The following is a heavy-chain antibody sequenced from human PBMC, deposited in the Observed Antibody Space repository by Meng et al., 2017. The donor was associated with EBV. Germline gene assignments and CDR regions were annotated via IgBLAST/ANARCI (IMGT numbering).Heavy chain of an antibody. CDR1: GGTFRSDA. D-gene: IGHD3-10*01. CDR2: LIPMVGAP. CDR3: ASESGRGFTPDY. J-gene: IGHJ4*02. V-gene: IGHV1-69*01. Sequence: QVQLLESGAGVKKPGSSVKVVCRTSGGTFRSDAVSWVRQAPGQGLEWMGGLIPMVGAPHYAQKFQGRVTIIADESTSTHSMELNSLRSEDTAMYYCASESGRGFTPDYWGQGTLVTVSS.